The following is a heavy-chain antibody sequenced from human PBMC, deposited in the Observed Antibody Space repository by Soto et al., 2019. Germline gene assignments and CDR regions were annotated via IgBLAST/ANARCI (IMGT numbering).Heavy chain of an antibody. CDR2: ISSSSSYI. CDR3: ARDRALDGYCSGGSCRPLDY. D-gene: IGHD2-15*01. J-gene: IGHJ4*02. V-gene: IGHV3-21*01. CDR1: GFTFSSYS. Sequence: GGSLRLSCAASGFTFSSYSMNWVRQAPGKGLEWVSSISSSSSYIYYADSVKGRFTISRDNAKNSLYLQMNSLRAEDTAVYYCARDRALDGYCSGGSCRPLDYWGQGTLVTVSS.